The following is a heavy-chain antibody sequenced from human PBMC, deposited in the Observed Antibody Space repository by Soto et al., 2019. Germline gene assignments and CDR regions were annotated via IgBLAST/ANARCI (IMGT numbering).Heavy chain of an antibody. CDR3: VMRAGDY. J-gene: IGHJ4*02. Sequence: EVQLMESGGGVARPGGSLRLSCATSGFTFSSNSMNWVRQVPGKRLEWVSRIGARDDTTYYTDSVEGRFTISRYDAKGTLYLQMNSLKVEDTAIYFCVMRAGDYWGQGTLVTVSS. CDR2: IGARDDTT. CDR1: GFTFSSNS. D-gene: IGHD3-16*01. V-gene: IGHV3-23*01.